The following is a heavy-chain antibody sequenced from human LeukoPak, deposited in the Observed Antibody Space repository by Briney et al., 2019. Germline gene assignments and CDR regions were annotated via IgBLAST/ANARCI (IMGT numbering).Heavy chain of an antibody. CDR2: TYYRSKWYN. V-gene: IGHV6-1*01. D-gene: IGHD6-19*01. J-gene: IGHJ3*02. Sequence: SQTLSLTCAISGDSVSINSAAWNWIRQSPSRGLEWLGSTYYRSKWYNDYAVSVKSRITINPDTSKNQFSLQLNSVTPEDTAVYYCARGGQWLVLRAFDIWGQGTMVTVSS. CDR1: GDSVSINSAA. CDR3: ARGGQWLVLRAFDI.